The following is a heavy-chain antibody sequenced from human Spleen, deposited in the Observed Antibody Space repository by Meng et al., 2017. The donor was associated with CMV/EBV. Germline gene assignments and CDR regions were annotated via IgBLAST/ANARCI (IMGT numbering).Heavy chain of an antibody. Sequence: GESLKISCVASGFTVVSNRMTWVRQAPGKGLEWVAVIYSGGSMSYADSVKGRFIISRDISKNTVYLQMSSLRAEDTAVYYCARDLKVRGTETTYYYGMDVWGQGTTVTVSS. CDR1: GFTVVSNR. CDR2: IYSGGSM. V-gene: IGHV3-53*01. CDR3: ARDLKVRGTETTYYYGMDV. J-gene: IGHJ6*02. D-gene: IGHD3-10*01.